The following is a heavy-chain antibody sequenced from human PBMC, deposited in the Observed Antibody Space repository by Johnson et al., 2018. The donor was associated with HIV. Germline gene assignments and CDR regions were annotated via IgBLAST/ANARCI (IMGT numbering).Heavy chain of an antibody. V-gene: IGHV3-11*04. CDR1: GFTFSDYY. CDR3: ARLEDRGSGAFDI. CDR2: ISSSGSTI. J-gene: IGHJ3*02. D-gene: IGHD6-19*01. Sequence: QMQLVESGGGLVQPGRSLRLSCAASGFTFSDYYMSWIRQAPGKGLEWVSYISSSGSTIYYADAVKGRFTISRNNAKNSLYLQMNSRRAEDTAVYYCARLEDRGSGAFDIWGQGTMVTVSS.